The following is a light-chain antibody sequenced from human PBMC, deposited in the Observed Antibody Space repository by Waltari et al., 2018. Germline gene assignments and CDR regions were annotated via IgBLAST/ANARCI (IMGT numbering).Light chain of an antibody. CDR1: QYVSSY. Sequence: EIVLTQSPATLSLSPGETATLSCRASQYVSSYLAWYQQKPGQAPRLVIYDASSRATGSPARFSGSGSGTDFTLTISSLEPEDFAVYHCQHRGNWPYTFGQGTLLEIK. CDR2: DAS. V-gene: IGKV3-11*01. CDR3: QHRGNWPYT. J-gene: IGKJ2*01.